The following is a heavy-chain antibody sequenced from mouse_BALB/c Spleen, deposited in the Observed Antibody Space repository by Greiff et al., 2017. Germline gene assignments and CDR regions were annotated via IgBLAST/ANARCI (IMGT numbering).Heavy chain of an antibody. V-gene: IGHV2-2*02. D-gene: IGHD1-1*01. Sequence: VQRVESGPGLVQPSQSLSITCTVSGFSLTSYGVHWVRQSPGKGLEWLGVIWSGGSTDYNAAFISRLSISKDNSKSQVFFKMNSLQANDTAIYYCARNYYGRNWYFDVWGAGTTVTVSS. CDR1: GFSLTSYG. CDR2: IWSGGST. CDR3: ARNYYGRNWYFDV. J-gene: IGHJ1*01.